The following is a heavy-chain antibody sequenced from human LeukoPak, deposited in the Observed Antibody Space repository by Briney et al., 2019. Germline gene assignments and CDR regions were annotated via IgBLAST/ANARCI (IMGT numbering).Heavy chain of an antibody. CDR2: ISSNGGST. CDR1: GFTFSSYA. J-gene: IGHJ5*02. CDR3: VKLNWFDP. V-gene: IGHV3-64D*06. Sequence: GGSLRLSCSASGFTFSSYAMHWVRQAPGKGLEDVSAISSNGGSTYYADSVKGRFTISRNNSKNTLYLQMSSLRAEDTAVYYCVKLNWFDPWGQGTLVTVSS.